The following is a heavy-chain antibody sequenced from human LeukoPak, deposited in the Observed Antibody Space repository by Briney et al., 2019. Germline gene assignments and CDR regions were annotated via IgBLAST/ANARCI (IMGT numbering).Heavy chain of an antibody. V-gene: IGHV3-21*01. Sequence: GGSLRLSCVVSGHSIRSYSMNWVRQAPGKGLEWVSSISSSSSYIYYADSVKGRFTISRDNAKNSLYLQMNSLRAEDTAVYYCARITGTTGWFDPWGQGTLVTVSS. CDR3: ARITGTTGWFDP. CDR2: ISSSSSYI. J-gene: IGHJ5*02. CDR1: GHSIRSYS. D-gene: IGHD1-20*01.